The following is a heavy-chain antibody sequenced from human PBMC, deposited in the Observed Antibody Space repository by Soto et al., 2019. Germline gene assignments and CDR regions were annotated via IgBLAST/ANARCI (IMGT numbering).Heavy chain of an antibody. V-gene: IGHV1-69*06. J-gene: IGHJ5*02. CDR3: ARGGTVTTFPYNWLDP. CDR2: IIPIFGTA. D-gene: IGHD4-4*01. Sequence: GASVKVSCKASGGTFSSYAISWVRQAPGQGLEWMGGIIPIFGTANYAQKFQGRVTITADKSTSTAYMELSSLRSEDTAVYYCARGGTVTTFPYNWLDPSGPGTLVTVSS. CDR1: GGTFSSYA.